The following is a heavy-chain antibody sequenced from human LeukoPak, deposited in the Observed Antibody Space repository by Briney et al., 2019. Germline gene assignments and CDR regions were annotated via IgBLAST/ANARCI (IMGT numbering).Heavy chain of an antibody. CDR2: ISGSSSYI. J-gene: IGHJ4*02. Sequence: GGSLRLSCAASGFTFSSYSMNWVRQAPGKGLEWVSSISGSSSYIYYADSVKGRFTISRDNAKNSLYLQMNSLRAEDTAVYYCARGGYYYDSSGYYDFDYWGQGTLVTVSS. CDR1: GFTFSSYS. D-gene: IGHD3-22*01. CDR3: ARGGYYYDSSGYYDFDY. V-gene: IGHV3-21*01.